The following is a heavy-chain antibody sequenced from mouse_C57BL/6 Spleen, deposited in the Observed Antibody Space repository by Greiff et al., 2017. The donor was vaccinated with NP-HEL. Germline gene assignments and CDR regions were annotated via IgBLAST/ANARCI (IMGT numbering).Heavy chain of an antibody. V-gene: IGHV1-26*01. CDR2: INPNNGGT. CDR3: ARRGYYYGPWYFDV. J-gene: IGHJ1*03. Sequence: VQLQQSGPELVKPGASVKISCKASGYTFTDYYMNWVKQSHGKSLEWIGDINPNNGGTSYNQKFKGKATLTVDKSSSTAYMELRSLTSEDSAVYYCARRGYYYGPWYFDVWGTGTTVTVSS. D-gene: IGHD1-1*01. CDR1: GYTFTDYY.